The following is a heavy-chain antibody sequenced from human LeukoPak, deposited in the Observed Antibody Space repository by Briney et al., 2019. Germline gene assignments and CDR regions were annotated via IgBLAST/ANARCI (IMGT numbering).Heavy chain of an antibody. V-gene: IGHV1-69*05. CDR3: ASSRDGYTLEEYFQH. Sequence: ASVKVSCKASGGTFSSYAISWVRQAPGRGLEWMGGIIPIFGTANYAQKFQGRVTITTDESTSTAYMELSSLRSEDTAVYYCASSRDGYTLEEYFQHWGQGTLVTVSS. CDR2: IIPIFGTA. CDR1: GGTFSSYA. D-gene: IGHD5-24*01. J-gene: IGHJ1*01.